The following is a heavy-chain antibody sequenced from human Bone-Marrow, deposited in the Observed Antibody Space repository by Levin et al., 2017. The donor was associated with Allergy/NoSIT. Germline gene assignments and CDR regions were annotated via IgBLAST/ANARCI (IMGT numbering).Heavy chain of an antibody. CDR2: INPHSGGT. CDR3: ARDRGDIVVVVEATLGWFDP. CDR1: GYTFTGYY. D-gene: IGHD2-15*01. Sequence: EASVKVSCKASGYTFTGYYMHWVRQAPGQGLEWMGRINPHSGGTNYAQKFQGRVTMTRDTSISTAYMELSSLRSDDTAMYYCARDRGDIVVVVEATLGWFDPWGQGTLVTVSS. J-gene: IGHJ5*02. V-gene: IGHV1-2*06.